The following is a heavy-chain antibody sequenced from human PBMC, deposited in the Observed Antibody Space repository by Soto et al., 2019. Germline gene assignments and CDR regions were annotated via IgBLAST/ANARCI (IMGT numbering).Heavy chain of an antibody. CDR2: IRQDGSEI. D-gene: IGHD3-10*01. CDR1: GFTFRSYW. CDR3: ARDRPYLL. J-gene: IGHJ4*02. V-gene: IGHV3-7*01. Sequence: PGGSLRLSCAASGFTFRSYWMSWVRQAPGKGLEWVANIRQDGSEIYYVDSVKGRFTISRDNAKNSLYLQMNSLRAEDTAVYYCARDRPYLLWGQGTLVTVSS.